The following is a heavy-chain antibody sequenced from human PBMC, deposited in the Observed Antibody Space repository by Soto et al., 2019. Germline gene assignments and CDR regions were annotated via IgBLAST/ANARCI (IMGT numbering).Heavy chain of an antibody. Sequence: QVQVVESGGGVVQAGRSLRLSCEVSGFTFSRYGMHWVRQAPGKGLEWVASIRYDGSNKNYGDSVRGRFAVSRDDLKNTVLEQMKIQRDEDTAVYYCARDIEFVDIESTIVHYYSFSAMGVGGQGTTVPFSS. CDR2: IRYDGSNK. D-gene: IGHD2-21*02. CDR1: GFTFSRYG. J-gene: IGHJ6*02. CDR3: ARDIEFVDIESTIVHYYSFSAMGV. V-gene: IGHV3-33*01.